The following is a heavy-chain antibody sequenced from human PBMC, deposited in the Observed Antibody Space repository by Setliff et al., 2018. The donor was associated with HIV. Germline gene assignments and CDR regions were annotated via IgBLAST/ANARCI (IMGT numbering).Heavy chain of an antibody. CDR1: GYTFTTYY. CDR2: INPSSTST. V-gene: IGHV1-46*01. D-gene: IGHD1-26*01. Sequence: ASVKVSCKASGYTFTTYYIHWVRQAPGQGLEWMGIINPSSTSTNYAQRFQGRVTMTRDTSTSTAYMELSSLRSEDTAVYYCARDHMSVGAWVGATSRGLFQHWGQGTLVTVSS. CDR3: ARDHMSVGAWVGATSRGLFQH. J-gene: IGHJ1*01.